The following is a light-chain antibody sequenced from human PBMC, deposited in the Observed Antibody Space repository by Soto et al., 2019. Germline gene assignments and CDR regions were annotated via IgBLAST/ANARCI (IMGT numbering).Light chain of an antibody. Sequence: DIQMTQSPPTLSASVGDRVTITCRASQSISSWLAWYQQRPGKAPNPLIYDVSSLESGVPSRFSGSGSGTEFTLTISSLQPDDFATYYCQQYTNYPWTFCQGTKVEIK. V-gene: IGKV1-5*01. CDR1: QSISSW. CDR2: DVS. J-gene: IGKJ1*01. CDR3: QQYTNYPWT.